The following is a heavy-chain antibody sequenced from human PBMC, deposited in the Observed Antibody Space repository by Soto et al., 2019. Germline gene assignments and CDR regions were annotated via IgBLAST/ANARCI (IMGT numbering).Heavy chain of an antibody. Sequence: ASVKVSCKASGGTFSSYAISWVRQAPGQGLEWMGGIIPIFGTANYAQKFQGRVTITADKSTSTAYMELSSLRSEDTAVYYCARDFVGYYGSGSYHYWGQGTLVTVSS. CDR2: IIPIFGTA. CDR3: ARDFVGYYGSGSYHY. D-gene: IGHD3-10*01. V-gene: IGHV1-69*06. J-gene: IGHJ4*02. CDR1: GGTFSSYA.